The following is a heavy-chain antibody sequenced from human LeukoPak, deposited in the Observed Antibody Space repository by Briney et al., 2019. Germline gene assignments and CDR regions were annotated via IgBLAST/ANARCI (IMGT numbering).Heavy chain of an antibody. CDR3: ARDSGSYWASPFDY. J-gene: IGHJ4*02. D-gene: IGHD1-26*01. CDR1: GFTFSSYA. V-gene: IGHV3-23*01. Sequence: GGSLRLSCAASGFTFSSYAMSWVRQAPGKGLEWVSAISGSGGITSYADSVKGRFTISRDNAKNSLYLQMNSLRAEDTAVYYCARDSGSYWASPFDYWGQGTLVTVSS. CDR2: ISGSGGIT.